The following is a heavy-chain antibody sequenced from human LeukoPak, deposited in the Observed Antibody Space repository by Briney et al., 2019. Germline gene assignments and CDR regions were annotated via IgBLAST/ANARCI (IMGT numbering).Heavy chain of an antibody. J-gene: IGHJ4*02. CDR1: GFPFIEYS. D-gene: IGHD1-1*01. V-gene: IGHV3-48*01. CDR3: ARDHNYAFDN. CDR2: IRIDSGNT. Sequence: GGSLILSCTASGFPFIEYSMNWVRQAPGKGLEWISYIRIDSGNTKYADSVRGRFTISADKAKNSLYLQMNSLRVEDTAVYYCARDHNYAFDNWGQGTLVSVAS.